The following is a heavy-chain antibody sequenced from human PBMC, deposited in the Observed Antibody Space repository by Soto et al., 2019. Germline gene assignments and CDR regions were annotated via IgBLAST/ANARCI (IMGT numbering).Heavy chain of an antibody. V-gene: IGHV4-30-4*01. Sequence: SETLSLTCTVSGGSISSGDHYRSWIRQPPGKGLEWIGYIYYSGSTSSNPSLKSRVSISVDTSKNQFSLKLSSVTAADAAVYYCARDPDRGWFDPWGQGTLVTVSS. D-gene: IGHD3-22*01. CDR2: IYYSGST. CDR1: GGSISSGDHY. J-gene: IGHJ5*02. CDR3: ARDPDRGWFDP.